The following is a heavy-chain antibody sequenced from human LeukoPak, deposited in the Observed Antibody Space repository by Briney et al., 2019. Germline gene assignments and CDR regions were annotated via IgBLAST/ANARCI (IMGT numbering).Heavy chain of an antibody. CDR3: AKDLYYDFWSGYYSTGFYY. J-gene: IGHJ4*02. CDR1: GFTFSSYW. Sequence: PGGSLRLSCAASGFTFSSYWMSWVRQAPEKGMEWVANIKKDGREKYYVDSVKGRFTISTYNAKNTLYLQMNSLRAEDTAVYYSAKDLYYDFWSGYYSTGFYYWGQGTLVTVSS. D-gene: IGHD3-3*01. V-gene: IGHV3-7*01. CDR2: IKKDGREK.